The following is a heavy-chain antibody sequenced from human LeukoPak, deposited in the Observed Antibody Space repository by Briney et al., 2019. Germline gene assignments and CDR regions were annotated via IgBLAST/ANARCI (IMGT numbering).Heavy chain of an antibody. V-gene: IGHV4-59*08. CDR1: GASISSHY. Sequence: SETLSLTCSVSGASISSHYWSWIRQPPGKGLEWIGYIHYSGSTNYNPSLKSRVTISVDTSKNQFSLKLSSVTAADTAVYYCARHTSYYFDYWGQGTLVTVSS. D-gene: IGHD3-10*01. J-gene: IGHJ4*02. CDR2: IHYSGST. CDR3: ARHTSYYFDY.